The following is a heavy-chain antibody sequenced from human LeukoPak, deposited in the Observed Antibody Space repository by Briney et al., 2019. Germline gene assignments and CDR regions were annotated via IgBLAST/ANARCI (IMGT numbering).Heavy chain of an antibody. CDR2: LDPEDGEN. J-gene: IGHJ5*02. Sequence: SVKVSCQISGSSLTEFPIHWVRQAPGKGLEWMGGLDPEDGENIFAQNFQGRVTLTEDTSIDTAYMELTSLRSEDTAVYYCATGRDLGWEPKWFDPWGQGTLVIVSS. D-gene: IGHD3-3*01. CDR3: ATGRDLGWEPKWFDP. V-gene: IGHV1-24*01. CDR1: GSSLTEFP.